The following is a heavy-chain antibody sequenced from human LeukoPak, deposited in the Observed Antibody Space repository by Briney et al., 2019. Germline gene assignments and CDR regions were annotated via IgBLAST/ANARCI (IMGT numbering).Heavy chain of an antibody. Sequence: GGSLRLSCSGSGFTGLRNYTNWVRQASGRGLEWVSVIYSAGSTYYAESVNSRFTISRDNSKNTLYLQMNSLRAEDTAVYYCARGSLHWGQRSLVTVSS. CDR1: GFTGLRNY. CDR2: IYSAGST. D-gene: IGHD5/OR15-5a*01. J-gene: IGHJ4*02. V-gene: IGHV3-53*01. CDR3: ARGSLH.